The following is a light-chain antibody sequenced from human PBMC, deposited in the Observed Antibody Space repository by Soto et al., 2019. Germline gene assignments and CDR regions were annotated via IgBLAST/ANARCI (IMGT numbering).Light chain of an antibody. CDR3: QHYGSSPR. V-gene: IGKV3-20*01. CDR2: GAS. Sequence: EIVLTQSPGTLSLSPGERATLSCRANQSVTTSYLAWYQQKPGQAPRLLIYGASGRATGIPDRFTGSGSGTDFTLTISRLDPEDFAVYYCQHYGSSPRFGQGTKVEIK. J-gene: IGKJ1*01. CDR1: QSVTTSY.